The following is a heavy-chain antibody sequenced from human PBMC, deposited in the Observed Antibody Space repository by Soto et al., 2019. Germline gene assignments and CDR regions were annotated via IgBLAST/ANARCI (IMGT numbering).Heavy chain of an antibody. V-gene: IGHV1-3*04. D-gene: IGHD1-1*01. J-gene: IGHJ6*02. Sequence: QVQLVQSGAEVENPGASVKISCKASGYTFTTYANYWVRRAPGHGLEWMGWINTATGDTRYSHQYQGRVTITRDTSAGTAYMELTSLRSEDTAVYSCAKDAPYKNNYYYSGMDVWGQGTSVTVSS. CDR1: GYTFTTYA. CDR2: INTATGDT. CDR3: AKDAPYKNNYYYSGMDV.